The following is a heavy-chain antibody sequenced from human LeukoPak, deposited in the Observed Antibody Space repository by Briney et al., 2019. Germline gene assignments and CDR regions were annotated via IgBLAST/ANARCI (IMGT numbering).Heavy chain of an antibody. CDR1: GFTFSNYD. D-gene: IGHD6-13*01. CDR2: ISTAGDT. J-gene: IGHJ4*02. V-gene: IGHV3-13*01. CDR3: ASSPAYSSSWYAIDN. Sequence: GGSLRLSCAASGFTFSNYDMHWVRQAAGKGLEWVSGISTAGDTYYPASVKGRFTISRENAKNSLYLQMNSLSAGDTAVYYCASSPAYSSSWYAIDNWGQGTLVTVPS.